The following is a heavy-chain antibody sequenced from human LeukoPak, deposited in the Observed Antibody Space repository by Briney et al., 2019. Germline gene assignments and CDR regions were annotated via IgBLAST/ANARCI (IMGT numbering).Heavy chain of an antibody. CDR1: AYTLTNYD. Sequence: ASVKVSCKASAYTLTNYDISWVRQASGQGLEWMGWMNPNSGNTGYAQKFQGRVTLTRDTSISTAYMELSGLRSDDTAVYYCARGIKGDYWGQGSLVTVSS. V-gene: IGHV1-8*01. CDR3: ARGIKGDY. CDR2: MNPNSGNT. J-gene: IGHJ4*02.